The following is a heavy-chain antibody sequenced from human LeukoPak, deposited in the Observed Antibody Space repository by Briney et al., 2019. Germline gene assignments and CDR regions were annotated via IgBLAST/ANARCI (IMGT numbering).Heavy chain of an antibody. D-gene: IGHD1-7*01. CDR1: RYTFTSYD. J-gene: IGHJ5*02. V-gene: IGHV1-8*01. Sequence: ASVKVSCKASRYTFTSYDINWVRQATGQGLEWMGWMNPNSGNTGYAQKFQGRVTMTRNTSISTAYMELSSLRSEDTAVYYCARGPPPYNWNYEGSWFDPWGQGTLVTVSS. CDR2: MNPNSGNT. CDR3: ARGPPPYNWNYEGSWFDP.